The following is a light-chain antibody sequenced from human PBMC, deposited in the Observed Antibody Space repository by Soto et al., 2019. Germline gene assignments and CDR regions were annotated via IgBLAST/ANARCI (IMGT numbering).Light chain of an antibody. V-gene: IGKV3-20*01. Sequence: EIVLTQSPGTLSLSPGERATLSCRASQSVSSGYLGWYQQKPGQAPRLLIYAASSRATGIPDRFSGSGSGTDFILTISRLEPEDFAVYYCQQYGTTPWTFGQGTKVDIK. CDR2: AAS. CDR1: QSVSSGY. J-gene: IGKJ1*01. CDR3: QQYGTTPWT.